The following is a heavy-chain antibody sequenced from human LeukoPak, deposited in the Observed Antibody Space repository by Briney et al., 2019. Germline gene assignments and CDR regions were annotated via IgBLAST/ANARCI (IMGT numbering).Heavy chain of an antibody. D-gene: IGHD4-17*01. CDR1: GYTFTSYG. CDR3: ARVLLSMATVTKGGEDFDY. V-gene: IGHV1-18*01. CDR2: ISAYNGNT. J-gene: IGHJ4*02. Sequence: ASVNVSCKASGYTFTSYGISWVRQAPGQGLEWMGWISAYNGNTNYAQKLQGRVTMTTDTSTSTAYMELRSLRSDDTAVYYCARVLLSMATVTKGGEDFDYWGQGTLVTVSS.